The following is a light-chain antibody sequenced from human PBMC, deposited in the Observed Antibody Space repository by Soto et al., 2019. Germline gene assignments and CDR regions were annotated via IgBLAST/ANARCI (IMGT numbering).Light chain of an antibody. CDR2: DAS. Sequence: DIQMTQSPSTLSASVGERVTITCRASQSISSWLAWYQQKPGKAPKLLIYDASSLESEVPSRFSGSGSGTEFTLTISSLQPDDFATYYCQQYNTYSWKFGQGTKVDIK. J-gene: IGKJ1*01. V-gene: IGKV1-5*01. CDR3: QQYNTYSWK. CDR1: QSISSW.